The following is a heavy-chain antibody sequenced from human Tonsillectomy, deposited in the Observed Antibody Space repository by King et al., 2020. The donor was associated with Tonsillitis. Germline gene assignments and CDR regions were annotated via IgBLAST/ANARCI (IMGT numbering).Heavy chain of an antibody. J-gene: IGHJ6*02. CDR3: VRGAATVVREYYYYGMDA. V-gene: IGHV1-2*02. CDR2: LNPNTGET. Sequence: AQLVQSGAEVRKPGASVKVSCTASAYSFTGYFIHWVRQARGRGLEWMAWLNPNTGETKSAQQFQGRLTVTRDTSISTAYMEVSSLRSDDTAAYYCVRGAATVVREYYYYGMDAWGQGTTVTVSS. D-gene: IGHD3-10*01. CDR1: AYSFTGYF.